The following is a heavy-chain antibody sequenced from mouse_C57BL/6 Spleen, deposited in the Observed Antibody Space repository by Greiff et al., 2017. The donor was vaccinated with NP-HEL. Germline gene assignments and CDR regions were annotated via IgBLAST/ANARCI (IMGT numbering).Heavy chain of an antibody. J-gene: IGHJ2*01. V-gene: IGHV1-61*01. CDR2: IYPSDSET. CDR3: ARRYYSNPFDY. D-gene: IGHD2-5*01. CDR1: GYTFTSYW. Sequence: QVQLQQPGAELVRPGSSVKLSCKASGYTFTSYWMDWVKQRPGQGPEWIGNIYPSDSETHYNQKFKDKATLTVDKSSSTAYMQLSSLTSEDSAVYYCARRYYSNPFDYWGQGTTLTVSS.